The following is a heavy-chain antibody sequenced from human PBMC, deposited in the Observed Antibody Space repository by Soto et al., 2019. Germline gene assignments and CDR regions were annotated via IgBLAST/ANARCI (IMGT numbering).Heavy chain of an antibody. CDR3: ARRPVYSGYYYGMDV. V-gene: IGHV5-10-1*01. J-gene: IGHJ6*02. D-gene: IGHD3-10*01. CDR1: GYSFTSYW. CDR2: IDPSDSYT. Sequence: PGESLKISCKGSGYSFTSYWISWVRQMPGKGLEWMGRIDPSDSYTNYSPSFQGHVTISADKSISTAYLQWSSLKASDTAMYYYARRPVYSGYYYGMDVWGQGTTVTVSS.